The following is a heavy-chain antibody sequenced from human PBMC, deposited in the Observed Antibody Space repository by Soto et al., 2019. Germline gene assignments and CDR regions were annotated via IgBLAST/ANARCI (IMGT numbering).Heavy chain of an antibody. CDR3: ESSMGRGGNDY. CDR2: IKTDGSEK. CDR1: GFTFSDYW. J-gene: IGHJ4*02. V-gene: IGHV3-7*05. D-gene: IGHD3-10*01. Sequence: EVQLVESGGGLVQPGGSLRLSCAASGFTFSDYWMSWVRQAPGKWLECVANIKTDGSEKYYVEPVKGRFTISRDNAQNSLYLHMNTLRAEDTAVYYCESSMGRGGNDYWGQGTLVAVSS.